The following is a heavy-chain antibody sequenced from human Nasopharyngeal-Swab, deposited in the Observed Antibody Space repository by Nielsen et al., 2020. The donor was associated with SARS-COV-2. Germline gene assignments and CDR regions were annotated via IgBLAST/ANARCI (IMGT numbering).Heavy chain of an antibody. Sequence: GESLKISCAASGFTFSSYGMHWVRQAPGKGLEWVAVISYDGSNKYYADSVKGRFTISRDNYKNTLYLQSNSLRAEDTDVYYCAKDVEVGGLLWSGGGGMDVWGQGTTVTVSS. V-gene: IGHV3-30*18. CDR3: AKDVEVGGLLWSGGGGMDV. J-gene: IGHJ6*02. CDR1: GFTFSSYG. CDR2: ISYDGSNK. D-gene: IGHD3-10*01.